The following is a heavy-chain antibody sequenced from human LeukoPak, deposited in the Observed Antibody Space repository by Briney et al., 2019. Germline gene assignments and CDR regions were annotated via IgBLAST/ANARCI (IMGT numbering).Heavy chain of an antibody. CDR3: ARDFGSGSYDY. J-gene: IGHJ4*02. CDR2: IKQDGSEK. V-gene: IGHV3-7*01. D-gene: IGHD1-26*01. Sequence: GGSLRLSCAASGFTFTTYWMSWVRQAPGKGLEWVANIKQDGSEKYYVDSVKGRFTISRDNAKNSLYLQMNSLRAEDTAVYYCARDFGSGSYDYWGQGTLVTVSS. CDR1: GFTFTTYW.